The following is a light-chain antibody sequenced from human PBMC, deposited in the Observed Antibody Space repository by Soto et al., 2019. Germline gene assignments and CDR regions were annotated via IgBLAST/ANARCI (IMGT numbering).Light chain of an antibody. Sequence: IQLTQSPSSLSASVGDRVTISCRASQGIRNDLGWYQQKPRTAPRPLIYPASSMQRGLPPRFSGSGSGTDDTLTISSQQTEDFATYCLQLSDSTPLTFGQGTKVDIK. V-gene: IGKV1-39*01. J-gene: IGKJ1*01. CDR3: QLSDSTPLT. CDR2: PAS. CDR1: QGIRND.